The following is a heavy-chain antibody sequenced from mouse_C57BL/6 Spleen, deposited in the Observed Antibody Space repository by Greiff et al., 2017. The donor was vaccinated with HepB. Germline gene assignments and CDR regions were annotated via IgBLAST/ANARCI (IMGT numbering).Heavy chain of an antibody. CDR3: ATSYYDYDVWFAY. J-gene: IGHJ3*01. D-gene: IGHD2-4*01. Sequence: VQLQQPGAELVKPGASVKLSCKASGYSFTDYNMNWVKQSNGKSLEWIGVINPNYGTTSYNQKFKGKATLTVDQSSSTAYMQLNSLTSEDSAVYYCATSYYDYDVWFAYWGQGTLVTVSA. CDR2: INPNYGTT. V-gene: IGHV1-39*01. CDR1: GYSFTDYN.